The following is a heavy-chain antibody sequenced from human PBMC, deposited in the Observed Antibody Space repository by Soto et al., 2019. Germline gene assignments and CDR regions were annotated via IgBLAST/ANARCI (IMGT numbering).Heavy chain of an antibody. Sequence: ASLKVSCKASGGTFSSYAISWVLQAPGQGLEWMGGIIPIFGTANYAQKSQGRVTITADESTSTAYMELSSLRSEDTAVYYCARFRDSSGYYPLYYCGQGTLLTLSS. D-gene: IGHD3-22*01. CDR3: ARFRDSSGYYPLYY. V-gene: IGHV1-69*13. CDR2: IIPIFGTA. CDR1: GGTFSSYA. J-gene: IGHJ4*02.